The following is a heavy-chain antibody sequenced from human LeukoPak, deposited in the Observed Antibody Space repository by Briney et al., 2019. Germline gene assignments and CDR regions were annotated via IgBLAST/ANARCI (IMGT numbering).Heavy chain of an antibody. D-gene: IGHD3-22*01. Sequence: ASVKVSCKASGYIFTNFGISWVRQARGQGLEWMGWISGYNGNTKYVQKFQGRVTMTTDTSTSTVYMELRSLRSDDTAVYYCAGEVSNWFDPWGQGTLVTVSS. CDR2: ISGYNGNT. J-gene: IGHJ5*02. CDR3: AGEVSNWFDP. CDR1: GYIFTNFG. V-gene: IGHV1-18*01.